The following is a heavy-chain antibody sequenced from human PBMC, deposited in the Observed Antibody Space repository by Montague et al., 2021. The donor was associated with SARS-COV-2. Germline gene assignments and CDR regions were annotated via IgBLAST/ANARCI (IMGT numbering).Heavy chain of an antibody. J-gene: IGHJ3*02. CDR1: GFTFSSYW. V-gene: IGHV3-74*01. Sequence: SLRLSCAASGFTFSSYWMRWVRQAPGKGLVWASRINSDGSSTSYADSVKGRFTISRDNAKNTLYLQMNSLRAEDTAVYYCARDLDEDASDTWGQGTMVTVSS. CDR3: ARDLDEDASDT. CDR2: INSDGSST.